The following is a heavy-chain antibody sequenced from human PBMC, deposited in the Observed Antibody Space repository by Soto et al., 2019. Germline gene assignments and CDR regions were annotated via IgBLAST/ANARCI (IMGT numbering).Heavy chain of an antibody. CDR3: ARSDEHLYIGGNWFDP. J-gene: IGHJ5*02. D-gene: IGHD3-10*01. Sequence: GESLKISCKGSGYSFTSYWIGWVRQMPGKGLEWMGIIYPGDSDTRYSPSFQGQVTISADKSISTAYLQWSSLKASDTAMYYCARSDEHLYIGGNWFDPWGQGTLVTVSS. CDR1: GYSFTSYW. V-gene: IGHV5-51*01. CDR2: IYPGDSDT.